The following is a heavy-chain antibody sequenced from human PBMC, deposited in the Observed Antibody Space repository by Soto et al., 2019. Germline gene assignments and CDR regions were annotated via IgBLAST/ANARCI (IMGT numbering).Heavy chain of an antibody. CDR2: ISAYNGNT. V-gene: IGHV1-18*01. Sequence: QVQLVQSGAEVKKPGASVKVSCKASGYTFTSYGISWVRQAPGQGLEWMGWISAYNGNTNYAQKLQGRVTMTTDTHPSQAYMELKKLRSDDTAVYYCARDHKRRIPIFGVVGYFDLWGRGTLVTVSS. D-gene: IGHD3-3*01. J-gene: IGHJ2*01. CDR3: ARDHKRRIPIFGVVGYFDL. CDR1: GYTFTSYG.